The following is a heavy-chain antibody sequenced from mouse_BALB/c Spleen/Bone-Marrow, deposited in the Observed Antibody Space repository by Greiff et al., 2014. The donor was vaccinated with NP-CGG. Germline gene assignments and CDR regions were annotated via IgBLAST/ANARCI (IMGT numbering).Heavy chain of an antibody. V-gene: IGHV5-6-4*01. CDR1: GFSFSSYS. D-gene: IGHD2-4*01. J-gene: IGHJ2*01. CDR2: ISNGGHDT. Sequence: EVHLVESGGGLVEPGGSLKLSCAASGFSFSSYSMSWVRQTPEKRLEWVATISNGGHDTYYPDSVKGRFTISRDNAKNTLYLQMSSLKSEDTAMYYCSKDGGYDYSYYFDYWGQGTTLTVSS. CDR3: SKDGGYDYSYYFDY.